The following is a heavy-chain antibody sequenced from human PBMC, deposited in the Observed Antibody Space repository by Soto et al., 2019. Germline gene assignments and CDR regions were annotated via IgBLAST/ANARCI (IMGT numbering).Heavy chain of an antibody. J-gene: IGHJ4*02. CDR3: AAILLWFGEPNGYDY. CDR1: GYTFTSYA. D-gene: IGHD3-10*01. Sequence: ASVKVSCKASGYTFTSYAMHWVRQAPGQRLEWMGWINAGNGNTKYSQKFQGRVTITRDTSASTAYMELSSLRSEDTAVYYCAAILLWFGEPNGYDYWGQGTLVTVPQ. CDR2: INAGNGNT. V-gene: IGHV1-3*01.